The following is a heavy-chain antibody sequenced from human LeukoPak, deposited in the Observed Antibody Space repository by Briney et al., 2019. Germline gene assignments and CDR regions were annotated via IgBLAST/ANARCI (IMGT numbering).Heavy chain of an antibody. J-gene: IGHJ3*02. CDR2: ISGSAYST. CDR3: ARNTSGFKLGDAFDI. Sequence: GGSPRLSCAASGFTFSSYAMTWVRQAPGKGLEWISAISGSAYSTSYADSVKGRFTISRDNSKNTLYLQMNSLRAEDTAIYYCARNTSGFKLGDAFDIWGQGTMVSVSS. D-gene: IGHD3-22*01. CDR1: GFTFSSYA. V-gene: IGHV3-23*01.